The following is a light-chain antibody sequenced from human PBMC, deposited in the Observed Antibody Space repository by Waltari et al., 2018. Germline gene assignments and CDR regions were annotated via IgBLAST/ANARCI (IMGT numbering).Light chain of an antibody. CDR1: DSNIGATYE. J-gene: IGLJ3*02. Sequence: QSVLTQPPPVSGAPGQRVTISCTGSDSNIGATYEIHWYQHLPGAAPKLLIYGTTNRPSGVPDRFSGSKSATSASLVITGLQAEDEADYYCQSYDNSLRVVMFGGGTKLTVL. CDR2: GTT. CDR3: QSYDNSLRVVM. V-gene: IGLV1-40*01.